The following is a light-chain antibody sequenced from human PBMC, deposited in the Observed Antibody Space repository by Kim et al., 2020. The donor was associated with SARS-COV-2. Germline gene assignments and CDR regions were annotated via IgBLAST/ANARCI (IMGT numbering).Light chain of an antibody. Sequence: QSFTISCTGTSSDVGGYNYVSWYQQHPGKAPKLMIYDVSNRPSGVSNRFSGSKSGNTASLTISGLQAEDEADYYCSSYTSSSTNYVFGTGTKVTVL. V-gene: IGLV2-14*03. CDR2: DVS. J-gene: IGLJ1*01. CDR1: SSDVGGYNY. CDR3: SSYTSSSTNYV.